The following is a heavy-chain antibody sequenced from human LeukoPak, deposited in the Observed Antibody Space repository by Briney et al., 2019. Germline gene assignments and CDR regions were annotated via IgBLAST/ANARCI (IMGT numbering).Heavy chain of an antibody. J-gene: IGHJ4*02. Sequence: GGSLRLSCAASGFSFSKYGMHWVRQAPGKGLEWVAFIRNDGSDKYYADSVRGRSTISRDKSKNTVYLQMNSLRAEDTAVYYCAKDANWGFGDWGQGTLVIVSS. V-gene: IGHV3-30*02. CDR2: IRNDGSDK. CDR3: AKDANWGFGD. D-gene: IGHD3-3*01. CDR1: GFSFSKYG.